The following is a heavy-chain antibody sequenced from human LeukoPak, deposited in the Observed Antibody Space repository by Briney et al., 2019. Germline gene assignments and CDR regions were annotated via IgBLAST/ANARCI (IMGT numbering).Heavy chain of an antibody. CDR3: AREETGDRKFHP. V-gene: IGHV3-30-3*01. Sequence: GGSLRLSCAASGFTFSSYVMQWVRQAPGKGLEWVAFISYDGNNKYYADSVRGRFTISRDNSKNTLYLQMNSLRAEDTAVCYCAREETGDRKFHPWGQGTLVTVSS. CDR2: ISYDGNNK. J-gene: IGHJ5*02. D-gene: IGHD7-27*01. CDR1: GFTFSSYV.